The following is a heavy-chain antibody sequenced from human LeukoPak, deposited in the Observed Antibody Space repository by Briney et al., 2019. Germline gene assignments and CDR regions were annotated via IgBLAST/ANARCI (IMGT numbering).Heavy chain of an antibody. J-gene: IGHJ5*02. V-gene: IGHV3-74*01. CDR3: ARDIWGKQQQNPYWFDP. Sequence: PGGSLRLSCAASGFTFSSYWMHWVRQAPGKGLVWVSRINSDGSSTSYADSVKGRFTISRDNAKNTLYLQMNSLRAEDTAVYYCARDIWGKQQQNPYWFDPWGQGTLVTVSS. CDR1: GFTFSSYW. CDR2: INSDGSST. D-gene: IGHD6-13*01.